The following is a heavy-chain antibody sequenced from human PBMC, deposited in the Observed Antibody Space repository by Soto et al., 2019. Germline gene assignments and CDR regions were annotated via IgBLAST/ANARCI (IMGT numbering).Heavy chain of an antibody. CDR3: ARLTLSGHYGMDV. Sequence: SVEVSCKESGGTFSSYASSWVRQDPGQGLEWMGGIIPIFGTASYAQKFQGRVTITADESTSTAYMELSSLRSEDTAVYYCARLTLSGHYGMDVWGQGTTVTVSS. V-gene: IGHV1-69*13. J-gene: IGHJ6*02. D-gene: IGHD1-1*01. CDR1: GGTFSSYA. CDR2: IIPIFGTA.